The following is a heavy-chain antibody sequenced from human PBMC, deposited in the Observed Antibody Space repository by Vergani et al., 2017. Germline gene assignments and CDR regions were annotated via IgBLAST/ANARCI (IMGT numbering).Heavy chain of an antibody. V-gene: IGHV4-61*02. D-gene: IGHD6-19*01. J-gene: IGHJ4*02. CDR1: GGSISSGSYY. Sequence: QVQLQESGPGLVKPLQTLSLTCSVSGGSISSGSYYWSWVRQPAGKGLEWVGRIYSSGSTNYNPSLKSRVTILVDTSKNQFSLKLSSVTAADTAVYYCARSREQWPYYFDYWGQGTLVTVSS. CDR3: ARSREQWPYYFDY. CDR2: IYSSGST.